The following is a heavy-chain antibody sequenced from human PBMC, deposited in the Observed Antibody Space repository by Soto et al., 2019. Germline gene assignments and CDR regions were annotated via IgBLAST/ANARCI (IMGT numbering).Heavy chain of an antibody. D-gene: IGHD6-19*01. CDR1: GGSINSSSYF. CDR3: ARHYSSGSRNWFDP. Sequence: PSEPLSLTCSVSGGSINSSSYFWGWVRQPPGKGLEWIGSIYYSGSTYYNPSLRSRVTISVDTSKNQFSLKLSSVTAADTAVFYCARHYSSGSRNWFDPWGQGTLVTGS. J-gene: IGHJ5*02. CDR2: IYYSGST. V-gene: IGHV4-39*01.